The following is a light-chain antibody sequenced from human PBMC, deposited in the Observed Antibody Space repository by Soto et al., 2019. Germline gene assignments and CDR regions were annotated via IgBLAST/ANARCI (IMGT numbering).Light chain of an antibody. CDR2: GAS. V-gene: IGKV3-20*01. CDR1: QSVSSSY. Sequence: EIVLTQSPGTLSLSPGERATLSCRASQSVSSSYLAWYQQKPGQAPRLLIYGASSRGTGIPDRFSGRGSGKDLTLTISRLEPEDCAVYYCQQYSRAPPLWTFGEGTKVEIK. CDR3: QQYSRAPPLWT. J-gene: IGKJ1*01.